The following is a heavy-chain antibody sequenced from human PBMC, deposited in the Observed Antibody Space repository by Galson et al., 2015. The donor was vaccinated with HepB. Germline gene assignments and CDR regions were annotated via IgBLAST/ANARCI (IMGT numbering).Heavy chain of an antibody. V-gene: IGHV3-74*01. CDR1: GFTFSSYW. D-gene: IGHD1-26*01. J-gene: IGHJ4*02. Sequence: SLRLSCAASGFTFSSYWMHWVRQVPGKGLVWVARIHSDGSSTSYADSVKGRFTISRDNAKNTLYPQMNSLRAEETAVYYCARDKSGSQYYLDYWGQGTLVTVSS. CDR2: IHSDGSST. CDR3: ARDKSGSQYYLDY.